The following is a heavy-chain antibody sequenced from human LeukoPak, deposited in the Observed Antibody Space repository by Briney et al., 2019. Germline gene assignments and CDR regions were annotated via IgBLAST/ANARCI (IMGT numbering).Heavy chain of an antibody. V-gene: IGHV4-39*01. CDR3: ARQFGGYSSGPPKPFDY. J-gene: IGHJ4*02. Sequence: ASETLSLTCTVSGGSISSSSYYWGWIRQPPGKGLEWIGSIYYSGSTYYNPSLKSRVTISVDTSKNQFSLKLSSVTAADTAVYYCARQFGGYSSGPPKPFDYWGQGTLVTVSS. CDR2: IYYSGST. D-gene: IGHD5-18*01. CDR1: GGSISSSSYY.